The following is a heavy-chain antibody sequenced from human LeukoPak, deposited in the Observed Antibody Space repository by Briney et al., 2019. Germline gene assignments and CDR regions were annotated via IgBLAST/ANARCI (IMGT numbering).Heavy chain of an antibody. J-gene: IGHJ4*02. CDR1: GFTFSSYE. Sequence: LPGGSLRLSCAASGFTFSSYEMNWVRQAPGKGLEWVSYISSSGSTIYYADSVKGRFTISRDNAKNSLYLQMNSLTAADTAVYFCAKALGDWPTTLDYWGRGTLVTVSS. D-gene: IGHD3-16*01. V-gene: IGHV3-48*03. CDR2: ISSSGSTI. CDR3: AKALGDWPTTLDY.